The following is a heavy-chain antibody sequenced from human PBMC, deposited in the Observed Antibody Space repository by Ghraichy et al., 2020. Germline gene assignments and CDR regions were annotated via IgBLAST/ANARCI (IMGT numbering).Heavy chain of an antibody. D-gene: IGHD3-10*01. J-gene: IGHJ4*02. CDR2: ISGPGGRT. CDR1: GFIFSSHG. V-gene: IGHV3-23*01. Sequence: GGSLRLSCAASGFIFSSHGMSWVRQAPGKGLEWVSGISGPGGRTYYADSVKGRFTISRDNANQVLYVQMDSLRVEDTATYYCTRDRATMGRGGFDYWGQGTLVTVPS. CDR3: TRDRATMGRGGFDY.